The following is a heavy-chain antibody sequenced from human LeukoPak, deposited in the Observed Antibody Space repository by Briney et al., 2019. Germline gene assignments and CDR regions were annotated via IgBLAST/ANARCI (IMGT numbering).Heavy chain of an antibody. CDR3: ARDASGWYYFDY. Sequence: GGSLRLSCAASGFTFSSYGMHWVRQAPGKGLEWVAVIWYDGSNKYYADSVKGRFTISRDNSKNTLYLQMNSLRAEDTAVYYCARDASGWYYFDYWGQGTLVTVSS. V-gene: IGHV3-33*01. CDR2: IWYDGSNK. CDR1: GFTFSSYG. J-gene: IGHJ4*02. D-gene: IGHD6-19*01.